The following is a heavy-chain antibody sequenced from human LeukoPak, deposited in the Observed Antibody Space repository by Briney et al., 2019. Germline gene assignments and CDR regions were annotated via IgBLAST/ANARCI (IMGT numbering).Heavy chain of an antibody. CDR2: ISWNSGSI. CDR1: GFTFDDYA. Sequence: GGSLRLSCAASGFTFDDYAMHWVRHAPGKGLEWVSGISWNSGSIGYADSVKGRFTISRDNAKNSLYLQMNSLRAEDTALYYCAKDSSGYGNFDYWGQGTLVTVSS. J-gene: IGHJ4*02. V-gene: IGHV3-9*01. D-gene: IGHD5-12*01. CDR3: AKDSSGYGNFDY.